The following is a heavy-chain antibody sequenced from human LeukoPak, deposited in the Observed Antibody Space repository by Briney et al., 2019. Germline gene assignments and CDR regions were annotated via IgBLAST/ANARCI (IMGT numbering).Heavy chain of an antibody. D-gene: IGHD3-3*01. CDR1: GSTFSINA. J-gene: IGHJ4*02. CDR2: IGGAGGST. Sequence: PGGSLGLSCTAAGSTFSINAMAWVRQAPGKGLEWVSVIGGAGGSTYYTDSVKDRFSISRDNSKNTVYMQMNTLRADDTAVYYCARGPGVVVYNYFDYWGQGTLVTVSS. V-gene: IGHV3-23*01. CDR3: ARGPGVVVYNYFDY.